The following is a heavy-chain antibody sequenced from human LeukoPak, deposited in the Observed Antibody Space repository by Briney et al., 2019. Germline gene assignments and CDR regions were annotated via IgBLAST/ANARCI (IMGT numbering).Heavy chain of an antibody. J-gene: IGHJ4*02. D-gene: IGHD6-19*01. CDR3: AKYGYNSGWAFDY. V-gene: IGHV3-20*04. CDR1: GFTFDDYG. CDR2: INWNGGST. Sequence: GGSLRLSCAASGFTFDDYGMSWVRQAPGKGLEWVSGINWNGGSTGYADSVKGRFTISRDNSKNTLYLQMNSLRAEDTAVYYCAKYGYNSGWAFDYWGQGTLVTVSS.